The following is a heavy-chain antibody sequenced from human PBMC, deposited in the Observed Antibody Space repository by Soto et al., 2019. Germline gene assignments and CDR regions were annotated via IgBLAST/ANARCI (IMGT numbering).Heavy chain of an antibody. Sequence: SETLSLTCAVYGVSFSGYYWSWIRQPPGKGLEWIGEINHSGSTNYNPSLKSRVTISVDTSKNQFSLRLTSVTAAGTAVYYCARDKITGLFDYWGQGTLVTVSS. CDR1: GVSFSGYY. CDR2: INHSGST. J-gene: IGHJ4*02. CDR3: ARDKITGLFDY. V-gene: IGHV4-34*01. D-gene: IGHD2-8*02.